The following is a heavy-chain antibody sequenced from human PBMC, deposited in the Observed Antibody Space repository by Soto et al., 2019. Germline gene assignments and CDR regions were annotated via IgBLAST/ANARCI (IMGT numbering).Heavy chain of an antibody. V-gene: IGHV4-59*08. D-gene: IGHD4-17*01. CDR2: VYYTGDT. J-gene: IGHJ6*02. CDR3: VRQGIDYLHGLVDV. Sequence: QVQLQQSGPRLVKPSETLSLTCTVSSGPDSSHNWGWIRQPPGRGLEWIGYVYYTGDTSYNPSLRGRVTISADTSTNHSSLTLSSVTAADTAVYYCVRQGIDYLHGLVDVWGQGTTVSVSS. CDR1: SGPDSSHN.